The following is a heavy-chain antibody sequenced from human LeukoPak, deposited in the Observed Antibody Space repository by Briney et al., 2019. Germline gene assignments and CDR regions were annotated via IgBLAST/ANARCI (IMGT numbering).Heavy chain of an antibody. CDR3: ARGGYGKFDY. CDR2: IYTSGNT. CDR1: GDSMNNYY. V-gene: IGHV4-4*07. D-gene: IGHD3-16*01. J-gene: IGHJ4*02. Sequence: SETLSLTCTVSGDSMNNYYWSWIRQPAGKGLEWIGRIYTSGNTNYNPSLKSRVIMSVDTSKNQFSLKLSSVTAADTAVYYCARGGYGKFDYWGQGTLVSVSS.